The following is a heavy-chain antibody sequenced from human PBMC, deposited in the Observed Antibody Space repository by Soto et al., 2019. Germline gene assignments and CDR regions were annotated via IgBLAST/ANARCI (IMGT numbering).Heavy chain of an antibody. D-gene: IGHD5-18*01. CDR2: IDPSNSYT. Sequence: GESLKISCQGSGYSFTTHWITWVRQMPGKGLEWMGRIDPSNSYTNYSPSFQGHVTISVDTSISTAYLQWSSLKASDNAIYYCARRLSCPREGYNALYLNGFDFWGQGTKVTVSS. CDR1: GYSFTTHW. CDR3: ARRLSCPREGYNALYLNGFDF. V-gene: IGHV5-10-1*01. J-gene: IGHJ6*02.